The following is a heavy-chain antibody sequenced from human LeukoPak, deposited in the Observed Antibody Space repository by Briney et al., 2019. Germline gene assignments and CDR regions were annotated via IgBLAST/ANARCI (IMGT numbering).Heavy chain of an antibody. CDR2: ISWDGSDT. Sequence: AGSLRLSCAASGFTFDDYMMHWVRQAPGKGLEWVSLISWDGSDTYYADSVKGRFTISRDNSKDSLYLQMNSLRTDDTALYYCAKDSGALEEGYFDSWGQGTLVTVSS. V-gene: IGHV3-43*01. CDR1: GFTFDDYM. CDR3: AKDSGALEEGYFDS. J-gene: IGHJ4*02.